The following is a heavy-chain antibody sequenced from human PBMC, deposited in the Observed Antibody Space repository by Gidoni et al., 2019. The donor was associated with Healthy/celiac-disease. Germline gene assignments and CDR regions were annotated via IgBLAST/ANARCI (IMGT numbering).Heavy chain of an antibody. J-gene: IGHJ4*02. V-gene: IGHV3-23*01. D-gene: IGHD5-18*01. CDR2: ISGSGGST. CDR1: GFTFSSYA. CDR3: AKDPRMKRGYSHGIPGY. Sequence: EVQLLESGGGLVQPGGSLRLSCAASGFTFSSYAMSWVRQAPGKGLEWVSAISGSGGSTYYADSVKGRFTISRDNSKNTLYLQMNSLRAEDTAVYYCAKDPRMKRGYSHGIPGYWGQGTLVTVSS.